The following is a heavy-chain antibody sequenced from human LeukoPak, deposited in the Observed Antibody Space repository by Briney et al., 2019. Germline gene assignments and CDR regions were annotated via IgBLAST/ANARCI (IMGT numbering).Heavy chain of an antibody. CDR1: GGSISSSNR. CDR2: IYHSGST. J-gene: IGHJ3*02. D-gene: IGHD1-26*01. Sequence: SGTLSLTCAVSGGSISSSNRWSWVRQPPGKGLEWIGEIYHSGSTNYNPSLKSRVTISVDKSKNQFSLKLSSVTAADTAVYYCARYNLWWELQRIAFDIWGQGTMGTVSS. CDR3: ARYNLWWELQRIAFDI. V-gene: IGHV4-4*02.